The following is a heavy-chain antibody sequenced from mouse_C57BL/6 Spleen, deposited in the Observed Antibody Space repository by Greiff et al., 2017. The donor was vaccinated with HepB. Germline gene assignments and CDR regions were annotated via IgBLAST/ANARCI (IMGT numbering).Heavy chain of an antibody. CDR2: INPNNGGT. CDR1: GYTFTDYY. CDR3: ARSYDYDDYFCY. Sequence: EVQLQQSGPELVKPGASVKISCKASGYTFTDYYMNWVKQSHGKSLEWIGDINPNNGGTSYSQKFKGKATLTVDKSSSTAYMELRSLTSEDSAVFYWARSYDYDDYFCYWGQGTTLTVSS. J-gene: IGHJ2*01. V-gene: IGHV1-26*01. D-gene: IGHD2-4*01.